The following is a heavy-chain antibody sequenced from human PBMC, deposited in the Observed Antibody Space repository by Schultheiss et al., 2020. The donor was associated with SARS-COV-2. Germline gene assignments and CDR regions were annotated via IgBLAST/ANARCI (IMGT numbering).Heavy chain of an antibody. CDR1: GGSISSYY. Sequence: SETLSLTCTVSGGSISSYYWSWIRQPPGKGLEWIGEINHSGSTNYNPSLKSRVTISVDTSKNQFSLKLSSVTAADTAVYYCARTPYDSSGYYPDYWGQGTLVTVSS. CDR3: ARTPYDSSGYYPDY. D-gene: IGHD3-22*01. J-gene: IGHJ4*02. CDR2: INHSGST. V-gene: IGHV4-34*01.